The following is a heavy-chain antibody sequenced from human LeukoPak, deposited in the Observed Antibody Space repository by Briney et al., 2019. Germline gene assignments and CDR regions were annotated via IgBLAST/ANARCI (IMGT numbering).Heavy chain of an antibody. CDR1: GFTFDDYG. CDR3: AREKVPDYYDSINAFDI. Sequence: GGSLRLSCAASGFTFDDYGMSWVRQAPGKGLEWVSGINWNGGSTGYADSVKGRFTISRDNAKNSLYLQMNSLRAEDTALYHCAREKVPDYYDSINAFDIWGQGTMVTVSS. V-gene: IGHV3-20*01. CDR2: INWNGGST. J-gene: IGHJ3*02. D-gene: IGHD3-22*01.